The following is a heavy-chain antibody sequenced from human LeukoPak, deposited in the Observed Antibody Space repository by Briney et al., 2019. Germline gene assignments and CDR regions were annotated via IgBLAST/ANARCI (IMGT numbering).Heavy chain of an antibody. J-gene: IGHJ6*02. Sequence: GGSLRLSCAASGFTFSSYGMQWVRQAPGKGLEWVAVIWYDGSNKYYADSVKGRFTISRDNAKNTLYLQMNSLRAEDTAVYYCVCLGLLPSYGIDVWGQGTTVTVSS. CDR3: VCLGLLPSYGIDV. CDR2: IWYDGSNK. D-gene: IGHD2/OR15-2a*01. V-gene: IGHV3-33*03. CDR1: GFTFSSYG.